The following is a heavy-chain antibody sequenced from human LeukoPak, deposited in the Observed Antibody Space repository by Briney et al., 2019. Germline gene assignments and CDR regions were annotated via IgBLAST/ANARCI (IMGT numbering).Heavy chain of an antibody. J-gene: IGHJ4*02. V-gene: IGHV4-59*01. CDR3: AREAYGDLLSYFDY. CDR1: GGSISSYY. D-gene: IGHD4-17*01. Sequence: PSETLSLTCTVSGGSISSYYWNWIRQPPGKGLEWIGDIYYSGSTNYNPSLKSRVTISVDTSKNQFSLKLSSVTAADTAVYYCAREAYGDLLSYFDYWGQGTLVTDSS. CDR2: IYYSGST.